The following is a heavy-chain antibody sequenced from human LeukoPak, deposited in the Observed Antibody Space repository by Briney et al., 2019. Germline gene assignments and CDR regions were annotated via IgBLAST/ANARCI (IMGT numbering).Heavy chain of an antibody. CDR1: GFSFSSYA. Sequence: GGSLRLLCAASGFSFSSYAMSWVRQAPGKGLEWVSAISGSGGSTNYADFAKGRFPNPRDNSKNTLYLQMNSLGVEDTAVYYCAKDGGNIVVLVAARHYWGQKTLVSVFS. J-gene: IGHJ4*02. CDR3: AKDGGNIVVLVAARHY. CDR2: ISGSGGST. V-gene: IGHV3-23*01. D-gene: IGHD2-15*01.